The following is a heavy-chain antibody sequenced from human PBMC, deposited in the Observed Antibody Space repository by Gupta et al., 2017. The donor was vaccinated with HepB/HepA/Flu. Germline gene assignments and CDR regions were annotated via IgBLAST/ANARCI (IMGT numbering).Heavy chain of an antibody. CDR3: AKGGCSSTSCSQAGFDP. CDR1: GFTFSSYA. J-gene: IGHJ5*02. D-gene: IGHD2-2*01. Sequence: EVQLLESGGGLVQPGGSLRLSCAASGFTFSSYAMRWVRQAPGKGLEWVSAISGSGGSTYYADSVKGRFTISRDNSKNTLYLQMNSLRAEDTAVYYCAKGGCSSTSCSQAGFDPWGQGTLVTVSS. V-gene: IGHV3-23*01. CDR2: ISGSGGST.